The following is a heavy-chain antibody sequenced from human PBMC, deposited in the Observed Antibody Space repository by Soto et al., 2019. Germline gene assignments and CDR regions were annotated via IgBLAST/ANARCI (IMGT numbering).Heavy chain of an antibody. CDR3: AHRRRYYDSSGYWYSYGMDV. V-gene: IGHV2-5*02. CDR1: GFSLSTSGVG. D-gene: IGHD3-22*01. J-gene: IGHJ6*02. CDR2: IYWDDDK. Sequence: QITLKESGPTLVKPTQTLTLTCTFSGFSLSTSGVGVGWIRQPPGKALEWLALIYWDDDKRYSPSLKSRLTITKDHSKNQVSLTMTNMDPVDTATYYCAHRRRYYDSSGYWYSYGMDVWGQGTTVTVSS.